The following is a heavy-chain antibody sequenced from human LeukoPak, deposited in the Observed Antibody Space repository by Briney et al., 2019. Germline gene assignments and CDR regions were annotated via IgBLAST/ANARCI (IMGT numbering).Heavy chain of an antibody. Sequence: GGSLRLSCAASGFTFDDYAMHWVRQAPGKGLEWVSGISWNSGSIGYADSVKGRFTISRDNAKNSLYLQMNSLRAEDTALYYCAKGSSYYYDSSAYYPHFDYWGQGTLVTVSS. CDR1: GFTFDDYA. J-gene: IGHJ4*02. V-gene: IGHV3-9*01. D-gene: IGHD3-22*01. CDR2: ISWNSGSI. CDR3: AKGSSYYYDSSAYYPHFDY.